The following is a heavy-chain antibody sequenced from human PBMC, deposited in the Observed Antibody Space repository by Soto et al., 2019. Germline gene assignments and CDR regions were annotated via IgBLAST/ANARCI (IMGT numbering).Heavy chain of an antibody. D-gene: IGHD2-21*02. CDR3: ATSRGVVVTAIQPFDY. CDR2: IIPIFGTA. Sequence: SVKVSCKXSGGTFSSYAISWVRQAPGQGLEWMGGIIPIFGTANYAQKFQGRVTITADKSTSTAYMELSSLRSEDTAVYYCATSRGVVVTAIQPFDYWGQGTLVTVSS. V-gene: IGHV1-69*06. J-gene: IGHJ4*02. CDR1: GGTFSSYA.